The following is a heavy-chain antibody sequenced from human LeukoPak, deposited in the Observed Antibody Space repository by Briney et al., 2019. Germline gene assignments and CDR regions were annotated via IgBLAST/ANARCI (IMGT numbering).Heavy chain of an antibody. CDR2: IYPSGST. Sequence: KPSETLSLTCTVSGGSISSYYWSWIRQPAGKGLEWIGRIYPSGSTNCNPSLKSRVTISVDTSKNQFSLKLSSVTAADTAVYYCARVHYSKFDYWGQGTLVTVSS. CDR1: GGSISSYY. V-gene: IGHV4-4*07. D-gene: IGHD6-13*01. CDR3: ARVHYSKFDY. J-gene: IGHJ4*02.